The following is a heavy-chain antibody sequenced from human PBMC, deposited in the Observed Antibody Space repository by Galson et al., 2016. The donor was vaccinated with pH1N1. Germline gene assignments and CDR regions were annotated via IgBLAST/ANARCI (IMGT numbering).Heavy chain of an antibody. Sequence: SLRLSCEASGFTFTSYALHWVRQAPGKGLEWVAIILYVVTNEYYADSVQGRVTITGDRTQRTVYLEMSSLKTGDTAVYYCARDSSAGSPDAFHWAQGTLVTVSS. J-gene: IGHJ4*02. D-gene: IGHD2-15*01. CDR3: ARDSSAGSPDAFH. V-gene: IGHV3-30*04. CDR1: GFTFTSYA. CDR2: ILYVVTNE.